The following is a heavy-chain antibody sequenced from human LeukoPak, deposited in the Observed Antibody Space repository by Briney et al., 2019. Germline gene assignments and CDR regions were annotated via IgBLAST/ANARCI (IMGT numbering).Heavy chain of an antibody. D-gene: IGHD2-21*01. CDR3: AKDGGDGYHGGSDH. CDR1: GFTFSIYA. CDR2: ITDSGVTT. Sequence: PGGSLRLSCAASGFTFSIYAMRWVRQAPGKGLEWVSTITDSGVTTYYADSVKGRFTISRDNSKNMLYLQMNSLRAEDTAVFFCAKDGGDGYHGGSDHWGQGTLVTVSS. J-gene: IGHJ4*02. V-gene: IGHV3-23*01.